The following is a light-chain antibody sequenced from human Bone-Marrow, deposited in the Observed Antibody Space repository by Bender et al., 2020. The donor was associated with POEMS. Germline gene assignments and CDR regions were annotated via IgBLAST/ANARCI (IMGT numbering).Light chain of an antibody. CDR3: QAWDRGIVV. V-gene: IGLV3-1*01. J-gene: IGLJ2*01. CDR1: KLGDKF. Sequence: SYDLTQPPSVSVSPGQTARITCSGDKLGDKFASWHHQKPGQPPVLVIHQDIKRPSGIPERLSGSNSGNTATLTISGTQAMDEGDYYCQAWDRGIVVFGGGTKVTVL. CDR2: QDI.